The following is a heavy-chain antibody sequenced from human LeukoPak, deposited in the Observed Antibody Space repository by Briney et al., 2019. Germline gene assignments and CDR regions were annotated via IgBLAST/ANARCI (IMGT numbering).Heavy chain of an antibody. CDR3: AKAESMVRGVIAGWFDP. CDR1: GFTFDDYA. CDR2: ISWNSGSI. Sequence: GRSLRLSCAASGFTFDDYAMHWVRQAPGKGLEWVSGISWNSGSIGYADSVKGRFTISRDNAKNSLYLQMNSLRAEDTALYYCAKAESMVRGVIAGWFDPWGQGTLVTVSS. D-gene: IGHD3-10*01. V-gene: IGHV3-9*01. J-gene: IGHJ5*02.